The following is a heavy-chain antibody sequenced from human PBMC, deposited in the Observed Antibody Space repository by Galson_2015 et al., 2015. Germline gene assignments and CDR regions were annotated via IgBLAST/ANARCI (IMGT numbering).Heavy chain of an antibody. D-gene: IGHD2-2*02. CDR2: INPNSGGT. CDR1: GYTFTGYY. J-gene: IGHJ5*02. V-gene: IGHV1-2*06. CDR3: ARGRYIYCSSTSCYSWFDP. Sequence: SVKVSCKASGYTFTGYYMHWVRQAPGQGLEWMGRINPNSGGTNYAQKFQGRVTMTRDTSISTAYMGLSRLRSDDTAVYYCARGRYIYCSSTSCYSWFDPWGQGTLVTVSS.